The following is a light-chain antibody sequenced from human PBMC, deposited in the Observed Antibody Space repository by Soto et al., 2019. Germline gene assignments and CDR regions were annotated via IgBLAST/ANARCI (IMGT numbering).Light chain of an antibody. CDR1: QSTSTW. CDR2: EAS. V-gene: IGKV1-5*03. CDR3: QQYFTYPYA. J-gene: IGKJ1*01. Sequence: DIQMTQSPSTLSASVGDRVTITCRASQSTSTWLAWYQQRPGKTPKLLISEASKLESGVPSRFSGSGSGTEFTLTISSLQPDDFATYSCQQYFTYPYAFGQGTKVEIK.